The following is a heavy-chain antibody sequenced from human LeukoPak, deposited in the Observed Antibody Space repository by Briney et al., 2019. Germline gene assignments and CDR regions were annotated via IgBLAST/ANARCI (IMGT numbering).Heavy chain of an antibody. CDR2: IYYSGST. D-gene: IGHD6-6*01. CDR1: GYSISSGYY. J-gene: IGHJ4*02. V-gene: IGHV4-38-2*01. CDR3: ARFIAARPFDY. Sequence: SETLSLTCAVSGYSISSGYYWGWIRQPPGKGLEWIGSIYYSGSTYYNPSLKSRVTISVDTSKNQFSLKLSSVTAADTAVYYCARFIAARPFDYWGQGTLVTVSS.